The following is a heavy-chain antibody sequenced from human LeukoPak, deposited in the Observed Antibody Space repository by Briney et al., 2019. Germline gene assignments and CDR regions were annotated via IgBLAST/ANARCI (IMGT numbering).Heavy chain of an antibody. CDR1: GYTFTNYW. J-gene: IGHJ4*02. CDR3: ARQGGYCSSTSCYSYYYFDY. D-gene: IGHD2-2*01. Sequence: GESLKISCKGSGYTFTNYWIAWVRQMPGKGLEWMGIIYPGDSDTRYSPSFQGQVTISADKSSSTAYLQWSSLKASDSAMYYCARQGGYCSSTSCYSYYYFDYWGQGTLVTVSS. CDR2: IYPGDSDT. V-gene: IGHV5-51*01.